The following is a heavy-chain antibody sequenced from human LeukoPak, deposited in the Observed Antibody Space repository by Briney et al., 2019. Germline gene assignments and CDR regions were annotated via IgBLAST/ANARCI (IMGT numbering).Heavy chain of an antibody. Sequence: GGSLRLSCAASGFTLSDAWMSWVRQAPGKGLEWVARIKSKTDGGTTDYAAPVKGRFTISRDDSKNTLYLQMNSLKTEDTAIYYCTTVWSSCYYRGYWGQGTLVTVSS. J-gene: IGHJ4*02. CDR2: IKSKTDGGTT. D-gene: IGHD2-15*01. V-gene: IGHV3-15*01. CDR1: GFTLSDAW. CDR3: TTVWSSCYYRGY.